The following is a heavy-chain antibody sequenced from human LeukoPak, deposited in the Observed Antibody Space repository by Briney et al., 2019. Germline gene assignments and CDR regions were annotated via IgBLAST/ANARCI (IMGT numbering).Heavy chain of an antibody. V-gene: IGHV3-48*01. D-gene: IGHD6-13*01. J-gene: IGHJ4*02. CDR2: ISSSSSTI. Sequence: PGGSLRLSCAASGFTFSSYSMNWVRQAPGKGLEWVSYISSSSSTIYYADSVKGRFTISRDNAKNSLYLQMNSLRAEDTAVYYCAREDLAAAGTTFDYWGQGTLVTVSS. CDR1: GFTFSSYS. CDR3: AREDLAAAGTTFDY.